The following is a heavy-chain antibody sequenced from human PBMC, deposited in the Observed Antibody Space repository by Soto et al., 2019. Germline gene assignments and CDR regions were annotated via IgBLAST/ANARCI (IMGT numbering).Heavy chain of an antibody. CDR3: AKDRTKVVVAANLYYSSYCMHV. D-gene: IGHD2-15*01. CDR1: GFTFSSYA. V-gene: IGHV3-23*01. Sequence: EVQLLESGGGLVQPGGSLRLSCAASGFTFSSYAMSWVRQAPGKGLEWVSAISGSGGSTYYADSVKGRFTISRDNSKNKLYLQMNNLRAEDTAVSYCAKDRTKVVVAANLYYSSYCMHVWGKGTTVTVSS. J-gene: IGHJ6*03. CDR2: ISGSGGST.